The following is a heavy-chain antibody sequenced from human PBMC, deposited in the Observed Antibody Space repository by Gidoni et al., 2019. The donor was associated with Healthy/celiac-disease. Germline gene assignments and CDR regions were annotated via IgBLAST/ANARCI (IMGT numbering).Heavy chain of an antibody. CDR2: IWYDGSNK. Sequence: QVQLVESGGGVVQPGTSLRLSCAASGFTFSSYGRHWVRQAPGKGLVWWAVIWYDGSNKYYADSGKGRFTISRDNSKNTLYLQMNSLRAEDTAVYYCAREWGGYCSGGSCLGYYYYYGMDVWGQGTTVTVSS. D-gene: IGHD2-15*01. J-gene: IGHJ6*02. V-gene: IGHV3-33*01. CDR1: GFTFSSYG. CDR3: AREWGGYCSGGSCLGYYYYYGMDV.